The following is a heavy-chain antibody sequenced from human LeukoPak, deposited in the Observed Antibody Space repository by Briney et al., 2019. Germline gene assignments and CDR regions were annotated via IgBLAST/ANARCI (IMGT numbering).Heavy chain of an antibody. CDR3: ARIFGSGPGEYTWFDP. CDR1: GVSVSSGTYY. D-gene: IGHD3-10*01. J-gene: IGHJ5*02. V-gene: IGHV4-61*01. Sequence: SETLSLTCTVSGVSVSSGTYYWYWIRQPPGKGLEWIGDIHYSGSTNYNPARKTRITISVDPSTNPFSLKLSSLTAADTAVYYCARIFGSGPGEYTWFDPWGQGTLVTVSS. CDR2: IHYSGST.